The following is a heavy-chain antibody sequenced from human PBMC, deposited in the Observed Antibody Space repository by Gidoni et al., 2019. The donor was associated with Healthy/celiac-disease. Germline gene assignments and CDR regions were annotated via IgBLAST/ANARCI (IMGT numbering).Heavy chain of an antibody. D-gene: IGHD2-21*01. CDR1: GGSISSYY. J-gene: IGHJ3*02. V-gene: IGHV4-59*01. Sequence: QVQLQESGPGLVKPSETLSLTCTVSGGSISSYYWSWIRQHTGKGLEWIGYIYYSGSTNYNPSLKRRVTISVDTSKNQFSLKLSSVTAADTAVYYCAREPRGYCGGDCYTWDAFDIWGQGTMVTVSS. CDR3: AREPRGYCGGDCYTWDAFDI. CDR2: IYYSGST.